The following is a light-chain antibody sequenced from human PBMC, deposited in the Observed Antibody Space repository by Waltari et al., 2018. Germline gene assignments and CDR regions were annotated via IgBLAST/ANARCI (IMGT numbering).Light chain of an antibody. CDR2: KAS. J-gene: IGKJ4*01. V-gene: IGKV1-5*03. CDR1: HSISSW. Sequence: DIQITQSPTTLSASVGDRVTISCRASHSISSWVAWYQQKPGKAPKLLIYKASSLESGVPSRFSGCGSGTEFTLPISRLQPDDFATYYCQQYNSYSLTFGGGTKVEFK. CDR3: QQYNSYSLT.